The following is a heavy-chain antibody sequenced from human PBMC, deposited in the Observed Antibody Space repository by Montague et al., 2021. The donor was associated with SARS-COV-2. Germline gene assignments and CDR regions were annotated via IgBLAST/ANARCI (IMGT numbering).Heavy chain of an antibody. V-gene: IGHV4-4*02. CDR2: ISHGGTT. Sequence: SETLSLTCTVSSDSFSSSDWWSWVRQPPGKGLDWIGEISHGGTTNYKSSLKSRVIMSIDKSKNQFSLKLTSVTAADTAVYYCAREAKAVSGCLDSWGQGTLVTVSS. J-gene: IGHJ4*02. CDR3: AREAKAVSGCLDS. CDR1: SDSFSSSDW. D-gene: IGHD6-19*01.